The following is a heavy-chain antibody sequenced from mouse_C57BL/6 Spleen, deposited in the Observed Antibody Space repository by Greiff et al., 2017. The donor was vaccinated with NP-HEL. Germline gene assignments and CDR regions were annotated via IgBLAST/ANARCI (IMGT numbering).Heavy chain of an antibody. D-gene: IGHD1-1*01. Sequence: VQLQESGPGLVQPSQSLSITCTVSGFSLTSYGVHWVRQSPGKGLEWLGVIGRGGSTNYNAAFMSRLSITKDNSKSQVFFKMNSLQADDTAIYYCAKKGDYGSSSGFAYWGQGTLVTVSA. CDR3: AKKGDYGSSSGFAY. CDR2: IGRGGST. J-gene: IGHJ3*01. V-gene: IGHV2-5*01. CDR1: GFSLTSYG.